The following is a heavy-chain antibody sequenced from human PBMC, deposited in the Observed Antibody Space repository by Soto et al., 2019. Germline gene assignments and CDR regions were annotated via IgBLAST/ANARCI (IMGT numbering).Heavy chain of an antibody. CDR3: VGERTVSVSLDI. D-gene: IGHD4-17*01. Sequence: PSETLALTCTVSGGSISSYFWSWIRQPPGKGLEWIGYIYYSGSTNYNPSLKSRVTISVDTSKNQFSLKLSSVTAADTAVYYCVGERTVSVSLDIWSQGKIVNV. J-gene: IGHJ3*02. CDR2: IYYSGST. V-gene: IGHV4-59*01. CDR1: GGSISSYF.